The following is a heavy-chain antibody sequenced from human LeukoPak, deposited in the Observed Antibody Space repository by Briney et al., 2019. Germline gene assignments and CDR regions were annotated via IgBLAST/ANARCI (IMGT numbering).Heavy chain of an antibody. CDR2: VDPEDGET. Sequence: ASVKVSCKVSGHTFTDYYMHWVQQAPGKGLEWMGLVDPEDGETIYAEKFQGRVTITADTSTDTAYMELSSLRSEDTAVYYCATPPSNADALDIWGQGTMVTVSS. J-gene: IGHJ3*02. CDR3: ATPPSNADALDI. V-gene: IGHV1-69-2*01. D-gene: IGHD6-6*01. CDR1: GHTFTDYY.